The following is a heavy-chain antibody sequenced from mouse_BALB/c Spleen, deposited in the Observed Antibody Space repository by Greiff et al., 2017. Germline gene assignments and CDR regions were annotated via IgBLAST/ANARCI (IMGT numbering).Heavy chain of an antibody. CDR2: ISSGGST. D-gene: IGHD1-1*01. CDR1: GFTFSSYA. J-gene: IGHJ2*01. CDR3: ARPITSGYFDY. Sequence: EVKLEESGGGLVKPGGSLKLSCAASGFTFSSYAMSWVRQTPEKRLEWVASISSGGSTYYPDSVKGRVTISRDNARNILYLQMSSLRSEDTAMYYCARPITSGYFDYWGQGTTLTVSS. V-gene: IGHV5-6-5*01.